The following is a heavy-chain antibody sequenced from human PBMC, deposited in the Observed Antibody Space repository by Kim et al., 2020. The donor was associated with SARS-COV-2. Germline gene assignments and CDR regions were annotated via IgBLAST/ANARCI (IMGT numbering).Heavy chain of an antibody. D-gene: IGHD6-19*01. CDR2: SNK. V-gene: IGHV3-30-3*01. Sequence: SNKHYADSVKRRFTISRDNSKNTLYLQMNSLGAEDTAVYYCARDWGSGWGEWGQGTLVTVSS. CDR3: ARDWGSGWGE. J-gene: IGHJ4*02.